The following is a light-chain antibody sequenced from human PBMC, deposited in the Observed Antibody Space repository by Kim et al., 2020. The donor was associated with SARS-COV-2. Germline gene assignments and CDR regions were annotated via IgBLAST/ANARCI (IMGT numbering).Light chain of an antibody. V-gene: IGLV2-14*03. CDR1: GIDFGDYTS. CDR3: STYTTTNTWV. CDR2: DID. Sequence: QSALTQPASMSGSPGQSITIPCTGTGIDFGDYTSVAWYQQHPGKAPQFLISDIDFRPSGVSARFSGSKAGNTASLVISGLQADDEADYFCSTYTTTNTWVFGGGTQLTVL. J-gene: IGLJ3*02.